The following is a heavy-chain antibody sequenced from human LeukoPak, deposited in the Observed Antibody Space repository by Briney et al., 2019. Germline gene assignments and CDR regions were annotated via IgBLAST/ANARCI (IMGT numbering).Heavy chain of an antibody. V-gene: IGHV3-21*01. CDR1: GFTFSSYS. Sequence: PGGSLRLSCAASGFTFSSYSMNWVRQAPGKGLEWVSSISSSSSYIYYADSVKGRLTISRDNAKNSLYLQMNSLRAEDTAVYYCARDALWYQLLREEGDAFDIWGQGTMVTVPS. D-gene: IGHD2-2*01. CDR2: ISSSSSYI. J-gene: IGHJ3*02. CDR3: ARDALWYQLLREEGDAFDI.